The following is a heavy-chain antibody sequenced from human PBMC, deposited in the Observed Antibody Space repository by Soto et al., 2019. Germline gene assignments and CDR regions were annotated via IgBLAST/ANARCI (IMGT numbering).Heavy chain of an antibody. CDR2: ISDRGQSV. V-gene: IGHV3-23*01. CDR3: ASPIGAGALARDISLAL. CDR1: AFTLSSYA. D-gene: IGHD3-9*01. Sequence: GVSMRLSCAASAFTLSSYAMSWVRQAPEKGLEWVSSISDRGQSVFFADSVKCRFTISRDNSNNTLYLQMDSLRADDTAVYYCASPIGAGALARDISLALWGQGTMVTVSS. J-gene: IGHJ3*01.